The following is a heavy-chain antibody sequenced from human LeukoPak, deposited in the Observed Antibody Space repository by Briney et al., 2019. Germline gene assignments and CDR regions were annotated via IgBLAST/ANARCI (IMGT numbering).Heavy chain of an antibody. CDR3: GMSGDRVPLQDDVFDV. CDR1: GHIFATSW. V-gene: IGHV5-51*01. J-gene: IGHJ3*01. CDR2: IYPGDSGP. D-gene: IGHD1-26*01. Sequence: GESLKISCKGSGHIFATSWIGWVRQMPGKGLEWMGIIYPGDSGPTYSPSFQGQVTISVDKSINTAYLQWSSLQASDTAMYYCGMSGDRVPLQDDVFDVWGQGTMVTVST.